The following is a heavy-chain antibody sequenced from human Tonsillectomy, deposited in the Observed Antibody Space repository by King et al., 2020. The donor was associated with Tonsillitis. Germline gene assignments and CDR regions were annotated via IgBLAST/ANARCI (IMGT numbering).Heavy chain of an antibody. CDR3: GRGEYGGYDCDY. J-gene: IGHJ4*02. Sequence: VQLQQSGPGLVKPSQTLSLTCAISGDSVSSNSAAWNWIRQSPSRGLEWLGRTYQRSKWYNESAMSVKSRITITPDTSKNQFSLQLNSGTLGDTAVYYCGRGEYGGYDCDYGGEDTRVTVST. V-gene: IGHV6-1*01. D-gene: IGHD5-12*01. CDR2: TYQRSKWYN. CDR1: GDSVSSNSAA.